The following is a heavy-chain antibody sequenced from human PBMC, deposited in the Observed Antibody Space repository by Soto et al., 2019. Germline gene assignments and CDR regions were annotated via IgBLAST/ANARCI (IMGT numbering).Heavy chain of an antibody. Sequence: QVQLVQSGAEVKKPGASVKVSCRAAGYTFTSYGLSWVRQAPGQGLEWMGWISAYNGNTNYAQKLQGRVTMTTDTSTSTAYMELRSLRSDDTAVYYCARDRCSGGSCHPPGGYWCQGTLVTVSS. CDR1: GYTFTSYG. D-gene: IGHD2-15*01. CDR2: ISAYNGNT. J-gene: IGHJ4*02. V-gene: IGHV1-18*01. CDR3: ARDRCSGGSCHPPGGY.